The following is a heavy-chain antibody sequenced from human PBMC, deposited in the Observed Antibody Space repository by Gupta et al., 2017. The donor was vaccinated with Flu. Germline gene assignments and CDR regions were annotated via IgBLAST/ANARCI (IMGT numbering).Heavy chain of an antibody. CDR1: FTDYY. Sequence: FTDYYIHWVQHAPGKGVAWVGLVDAEDGETIYGERLQGRVSITADTSADTVYLGRSSLRSEDTGADYCARVRDRGSNGMDVWGQGNTVTVAS. D-gene: IGHD3-10*01. CDR2: VDAEDGET. CDR3: ARVRDRGSNGMDV. J-gene: IGHJ6*01. V-gene: IGHV1-69-2*01.